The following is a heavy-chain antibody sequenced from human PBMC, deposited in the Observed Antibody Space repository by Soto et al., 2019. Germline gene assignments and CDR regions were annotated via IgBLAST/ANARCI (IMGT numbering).Heavy chain of an antibody. CDR1: GGTFSSYA. V-gene: IGHV1-69*01. Sequence: QVQLVQSGAEVKKPGSSVKVSCKASGGTFSSYAISWVRQAPGQGLEWMGGIIPIFGPANYAQKFQGRVTIHADESTSTAYMELSSLRSEDTAVYYCARDPMRQPLVQSRNWFDPWGQGTLVTVSS. CDR3: ARDPMRQPLVQSRNWFDP. J-gene: IGHJ5*02. CDR2: IIPIFGPA. D-gene: IGHD6-13*01.